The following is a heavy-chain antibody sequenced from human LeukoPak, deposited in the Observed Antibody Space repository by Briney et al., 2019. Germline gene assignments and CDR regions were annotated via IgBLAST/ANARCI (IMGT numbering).Heavy chain of an antibody. V-gene: IGHV3-74*01. J-gene: IGHJ4*02. CDR2: INSDGSST. Sequence: GGSLRLSCAASGFTFSSYWMHWVRQAPGKGLVWVSRINSDGSSTNYADSVKGRSTISRDNAKNTLYVQMNSLRAEDTAVYYCARHGVVEDFWSGYYTGDFDYWGQGTLVTVSS. CDR3: ARHGVVEDFWSGYYTGDFDY. CDR1: GFTFSSYW. D-gene: IGHD3-3*01.